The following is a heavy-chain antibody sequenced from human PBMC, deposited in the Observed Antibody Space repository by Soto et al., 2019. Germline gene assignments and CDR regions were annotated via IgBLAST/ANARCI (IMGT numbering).Heavy chain of an antibody. CDR3: AHSVVPKGGYYFDY. D-gene: IGHD2-21*01. Sequence: QITLKESGPRLVNPTQTLTLTCPSSGFSLSTSGGGLGWFRRPPGKALEWLALIFWDDVNRYSPSLKSRLTITKDTSKNQVVLTMTNMDPVDTATYYCAHSVVPKGGYYFDYWGQGTLVTVSS. J-gene: IGHJ4*02. V-gene: IGHV2-5*02. CDR2: IFWDDVN. CDR1: GFSLSTSGGG.